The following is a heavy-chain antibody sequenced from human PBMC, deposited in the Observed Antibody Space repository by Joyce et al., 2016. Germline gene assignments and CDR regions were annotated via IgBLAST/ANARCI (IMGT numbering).Heavy chain of an antibody. CDR1: GFSFRYFW. V-gene: IGHV3-7*03. J-gene: IGHJ5*02. CDR3: TRGSGTGWFDP. CDR2: IKEDGSEK. D-gene: IGHD6-13*01. Sequence: EVYLVESGGGLVQPGGSLRLSCAASGFSFRYFWMDWVRQAPGKGLEWVAQIKEDGSEKNYMDSWRGRFTISRDNAKNSVDLQINSLRVEDTAVYYCTRGSGTGWFDPWGQGTLVTVSS.